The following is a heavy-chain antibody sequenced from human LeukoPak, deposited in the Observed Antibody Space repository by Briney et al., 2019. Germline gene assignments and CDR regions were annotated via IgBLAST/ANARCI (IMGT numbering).Heavy chain of an antibody. Sequence: GGSLRLSCAASGFTFNNFAMSWVRQAPGKGLEWVSLINESGTNTHYADSVKGRFTISRDNSKNTLILQMNSLRAEDTAVYFCAKTPGYCSGGSCYFHHFDYWGQGTLVTVSS. V-gene: IGHV3-23*01. CDR2: INESGTNT. CDR1: GFTFNNFA. J-gene: IGHJ4*02. CDR3: AKTPGYCSGGSCYFHHFDY. D-gene: IGHD2-15*01.